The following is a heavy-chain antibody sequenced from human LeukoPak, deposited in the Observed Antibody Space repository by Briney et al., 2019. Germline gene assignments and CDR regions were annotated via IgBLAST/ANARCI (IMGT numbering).Heavy chain of an antibody. CDR2: ISGSGDRT. Sequence: GGSLRLSCAASGFTFSDSDMSWVRQAPGKGLEWVSGISGSGDRTYTADSVKGRFTISRDNAKNTLSLQMNSRRAEDTGVYYCAKGNWNDDWGQGTAVSVSS. J-gene: IGHJ5*02. CDR3: AKGNWNDD. V-gene: IGHV3-23*01. CDR1: GFTFSDSD.